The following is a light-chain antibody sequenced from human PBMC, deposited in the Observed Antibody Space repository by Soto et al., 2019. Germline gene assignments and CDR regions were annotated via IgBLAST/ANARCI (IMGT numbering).Light chain of an antibody. J-gene: IGKJ4*01. CDR2: GAS. V-gene: IGKV3-20*01. CDR3: QQFGTTLT. Sequence: FTQSPDTLSLSSGERGTLYCQASQGVSSSYSACYQQRAGQAPLLIYDGASMKGGVLPNFISGRGAGAVFTLTSRILDPEDVAVYFCQQFGTTLTFGGGTKVDIK. CDR1: QGVSSSY.